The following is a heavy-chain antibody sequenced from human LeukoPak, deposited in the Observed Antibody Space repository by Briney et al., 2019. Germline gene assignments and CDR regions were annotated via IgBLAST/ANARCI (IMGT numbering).Heavy chain of an antibody. CDR1: GFTLSGYS. CDR3: ARLVVVTSTRAYDI. Sequence: QAGGSLRLSCAASGFTLSGYSMDWVRQAPGKGLEWVSDISSSSSKINYADSVKGRFTISRDNAKNSLYLQMNSLRDEDTAVYYCARLVVVTSTRAYDIWGQGTMVTVSS. V-gene: IGHV3-48*02. CDR2: ISSSSSKI. D-gene: IGHD2-21*02. J-gene: IGHJ3*02.